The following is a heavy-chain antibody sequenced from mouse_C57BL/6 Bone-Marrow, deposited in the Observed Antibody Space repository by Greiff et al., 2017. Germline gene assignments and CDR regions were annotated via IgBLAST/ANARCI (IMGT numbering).Heavy chain of an antibody. CDR1: GYTFTSDG. CDR2: IYPRSGNT. Sequence: VQLQESGAELARPGASVKLSCKASGYTFTSDGISWVKQRPGQGLEWIGVIYPRSGNTYYNEKFKGKATLTADKSSSTAYLELRSLTSEDSAVDVCVRDYYGSSGYFDVWGTGTAVTVAS. CDR3: VRDYYGSSGYFDV. D-gene: IGHD1-1*01. J-gene: IGHJ1*03. V-gene: IGHV1-81*01.